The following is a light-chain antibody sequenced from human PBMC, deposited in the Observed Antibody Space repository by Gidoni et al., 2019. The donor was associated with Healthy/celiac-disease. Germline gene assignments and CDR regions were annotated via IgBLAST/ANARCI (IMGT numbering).Light chain of an antibody. V-gene: IGKV1-39*01. CDR3: QQSYSTPPVT. J-gene: IGKJ3*01. CDR1: QGIRNY. Sequence: DIQMTQSPSSLSASVGDRVTISCRASQGIRNYLNWYQQKPGKAPKLLIYGASGLQSGIPSRFSGRGSGTDFTLTISSLQPEDFATYYCQQSYSTPPVTFGPGTKVEIK. CDR2: GAS.